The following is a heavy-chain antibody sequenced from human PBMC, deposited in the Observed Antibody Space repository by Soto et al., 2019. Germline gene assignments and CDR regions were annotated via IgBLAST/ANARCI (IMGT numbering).Heavy chain of an antibody. CDR1: GGSISSYY. V-gene: IGHV4-59*01. CDR2: IYYSGST. J-gene: IGHJ1*01. D-gene: IGHD3-22*01. CDR3: ARAFSGPYYDSSANRFPY. Sequence: SETLSLTCTVSGGSISSYYWSWIRQPPGKGLEWIGYIYYSGSTNYNPSPKSRVTISVDTSKNQFSLKLSSVTAADTAVYYCARAFSGPYYDSSANRFPYWALVTLVSVS.